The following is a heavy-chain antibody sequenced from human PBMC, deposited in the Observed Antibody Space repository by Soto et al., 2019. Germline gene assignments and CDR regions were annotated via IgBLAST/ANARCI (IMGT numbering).Heavy chain of an antibody. J-gene: IGHJ6*02. Sequence: QVQLAQSGAEVKKPGASVKVSCKASGYTFTSYVITWVRQAPGQGLEWMGWISAYNGNTNYAQKLQGRVTMTTDTSTSTAYMELRSLRSDDTAVFYCARLLPTNYYYVMDVWGHGTTVTVSS. D-gene: IGHD5-12*01. CDR2: ISAYNGNT. CDR1: GYTFTSYV. V-gene: IGHV1-18*01. CDR3: ARLLPTNYYYVMDV.